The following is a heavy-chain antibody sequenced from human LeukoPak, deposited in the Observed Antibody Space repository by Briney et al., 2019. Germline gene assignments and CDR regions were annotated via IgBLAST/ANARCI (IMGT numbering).Heavy chain of an antibody. CDR2: IYHSGST. CDR3: ARILRGYYETVGNAFDI. CDR1: GGSISSSNW. Sequence: SGTLSLTCAVSGGSISSSNWWSWVRQPPGKGLEWIGEIYHSGSTNYNPSFKRRVTISVDKSKNQFSLKLSSVTAADTAVYYCARILRGYYETVGNAFDIWGQGTMVTVSS. D-gene: IGHD3-22*01. V-gene: IGHV4-4*02. J-gene: IGHJ3*02.